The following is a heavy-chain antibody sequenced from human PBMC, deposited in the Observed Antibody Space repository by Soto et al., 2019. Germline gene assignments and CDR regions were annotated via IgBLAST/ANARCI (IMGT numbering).Heavy chain of an antibody. CDR3: ARDHSVQPVLGY. J-gene: IGHJ4*02. Sequence: QVQLVQSGAEVKKPGSSVKVSCKASGGTFSSYTISWVRQAPGQGLEWMGRIIPILGIANYAQKFQGRVTITADKSTSTAYMELSSLRSEDTAVYYCARDHSVQPVLGYWGREPWSPSPQ. CDR2: IIPILGIA. D-gene: IGHD6-6*01. CDR1: GGTFSSYT. V-gene: IGHV1-69*08.